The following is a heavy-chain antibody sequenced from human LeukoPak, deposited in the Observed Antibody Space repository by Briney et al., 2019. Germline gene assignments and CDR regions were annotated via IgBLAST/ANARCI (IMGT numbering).Heavy chain of an antibody. J-gene: IGHJ6*04. V-gene: IGHV1-69*13. CDR1: GGTFSSYA. CDR3: ARHQLLSSPERYLDYGMDV. D-gene: IGHD2-2*01. Sequence: ASVKVSCKASGGTFSSYAISWVRQAPGQGLEWMGGIIPIFGTANYAQKFQGRVTITADEPTSTAYMELSSLRSEDTAVYYCARHQLLSSPERYLDYGMDVWGKGTTVTVSS. CDR2: IIPIFGTA.